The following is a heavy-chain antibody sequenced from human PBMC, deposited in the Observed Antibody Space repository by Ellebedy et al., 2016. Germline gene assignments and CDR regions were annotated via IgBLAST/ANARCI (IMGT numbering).Heavy chain of an antibody. J-gene: IGHJ4*02. Sequence: GESLKISXAASGFTFSSYWMNWVRQAPGKGLEWVANIKQDGSEKYYVDSVKGRFTISRDNAKNSLYLQMNSLRADDTAVYYCARVPRCSGGSCYSGWFDYWGQGTLVTVSS. D-gene: IGHD2-15*01. CDR1: GFTFSSYW. CDR3: ARVPRCSGGSCYSGWFDY. V-gene: IGHV3-7*04. CDR2: IKQDGSEK.